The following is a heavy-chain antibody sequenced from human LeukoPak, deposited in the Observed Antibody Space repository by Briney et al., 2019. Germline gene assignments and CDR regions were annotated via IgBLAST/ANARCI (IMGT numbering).Heavy chain of an antibody. CDR3: ARDRTAMVPASDY. D-gene: IGHD5-18*01. J-gene: IGHJ4*02. Sequence: FSXYWMSWVRQXPGKGLEWVANIKQDGSEKYYVDSVKGRFTISRDNAKNSLYLQMNSLRAEDTAVYYCARDRTAMVPASDYWGQGTLVTVSS. CDR1: FSXYW. CDR2: IKQDGSEK. V-gene: IGHV3-7*03.